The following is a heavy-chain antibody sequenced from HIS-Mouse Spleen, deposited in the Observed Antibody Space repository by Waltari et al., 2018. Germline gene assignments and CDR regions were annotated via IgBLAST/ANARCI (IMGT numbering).Heavy chain of an antibody. Sequence: QLQLQESGPGLVKPSETLSLTCTVSGGSISSSSYYWGWIRQPPGKGLEWIGSIYYSGRTYYHPSLKSRVTIPVDTSKNQFSLKLSSVTAADTAVYYCAREIPYSSSWYDWYFDLWGRGTLVTVSS. CDR3: AREIPYSSSWYDWYFDL. J-gene: IGHJ2*01. V-gene: IGHV4-39*07. CDR1: GGSISSSSYY. CDR2: IYYSGRT. D-gene: IGHD6-13*01.